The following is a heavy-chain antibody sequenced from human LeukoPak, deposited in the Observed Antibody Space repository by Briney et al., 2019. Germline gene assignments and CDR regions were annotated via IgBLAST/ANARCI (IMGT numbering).Heavy chain of an antibody. CDR2: IYYSGST. CDR3: ARRITIFGVATWFDP. D-gene: IGHD3-3*01. CDR1: GGSISSYY. Sequence: SETLSLTCTVSGGSISSYYWSWIRQPPGKGLEWIGYIYYSGSTNYNPSLKSRVTISVDTSKNQFSLKLSSVTAADTAVYYCARRITIFGVATWFDPWGQGTLVTVSS. J-gene: IGHJ5*02. V-gene: IGHV4-59*08.